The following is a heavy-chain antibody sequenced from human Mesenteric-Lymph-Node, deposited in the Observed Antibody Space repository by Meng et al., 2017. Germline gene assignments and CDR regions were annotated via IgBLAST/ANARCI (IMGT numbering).Heavy chain of an antibody. CDR3: ARGFLSFVRVFDY. J-gene: IGHJ4*02. V-gene: IGHV4-34*01. D-gene: IGHD2/OR15-2a*01. Sequence: QVQRQQAGAVLLKPSEALSLTCAVYGGSFSGYYWSWIRQPPGKGLEWIGEINHSGSTNYNPSLKSRVTISVDTSKNQFSLKLSSVTAADTAVYYCARGFLSFVRVFDYWGQGTLVTVSS. CDR2: INHSGST. CDR1: GGSFSGYY.